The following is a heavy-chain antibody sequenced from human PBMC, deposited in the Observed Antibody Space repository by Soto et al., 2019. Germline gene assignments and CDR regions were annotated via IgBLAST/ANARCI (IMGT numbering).Heavy chain of an antibody. CDR2: ISWNSGSI. V-gene: IGHV3-9*01. CDR3: AKDKGEQWLVFEY. J-gene: IGHJ4*02. D-gene: IGHD6-19*01. Sequence: SLRLSCAASGFTWDDYAMHWVLQATGKGLEWVSGISWNSGSIGYADSVKGRFTISRDNAKNSLYLQMNSLRAEDTALYYCAKDKGEQWLVFEYWGQGTLVTVSS. CDR1: GFTWDDYA.